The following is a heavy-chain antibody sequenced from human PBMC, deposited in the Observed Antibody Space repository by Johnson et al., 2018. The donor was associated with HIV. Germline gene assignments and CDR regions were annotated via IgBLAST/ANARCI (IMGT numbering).Heavy chain of an antibody. D-gene: IGHD2-15*01. CDR1: GFTFSDYY. J-gene: IGHJ3*02. V-gene: IGHV3-11*04. Sequence: VQLVESGGGLVKPGGSLRLSCAASGFTFSDYYMSWIRQAPGKGLEWVSYLSSRGSTLYYADSVKGSFTISRDNDKNSLYLQMNSLRAEDTAVYYCVWYCSGGCSSAFDIWVQGTMVTVSS. CDR2: LSSRGSTL. CDR3: VWYCSGGCSSAFDI.